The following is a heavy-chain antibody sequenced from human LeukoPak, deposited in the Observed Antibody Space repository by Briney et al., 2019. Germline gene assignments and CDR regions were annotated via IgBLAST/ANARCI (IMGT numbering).Heavy chain of an antibody. J-gene: IGHJ4*02. V-gene: IGHV4-59*01. CDR3: ASSYSSGWYPSHFDY. D-gene: IGHD6-19*01. CDR1: GGSISSYY. Sequence: SETLSLTCTVSGGSISSYYWSWIRQPPGRGLEWIGYIYYSGSTNYNPSLKSRVTISVDTSKNQFSLKLSSVTAADTAVYYCASSYSSGWYPSHFDYWGQGTLVTVSS. CDR2: IYYSGST.